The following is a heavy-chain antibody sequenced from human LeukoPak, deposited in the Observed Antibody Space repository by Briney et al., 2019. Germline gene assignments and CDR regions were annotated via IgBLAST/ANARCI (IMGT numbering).Heavy chain of an antibody. CDR1: GASFSGYY. CDR3: ASLGIAVAAPTFDY. D-gene: IGHD6-19*01. Sequence: SETLSLTCAVYGASFSGYYWSWIRQSPGKGLKWIGEINHSGSTNYNPSLKSRVTISVDTSKNQFSLKLSSVTAADTAVYYCASLGIAVAAPTFDYWGQGTLVTVSS. CDR2: INHSGST. J-gene: IGHJ4*02. V-gene: IGHV4-34*01.